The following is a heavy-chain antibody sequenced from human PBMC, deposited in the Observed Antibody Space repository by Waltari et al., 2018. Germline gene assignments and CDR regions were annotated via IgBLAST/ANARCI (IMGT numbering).Heavy chain of an antibody. CDR3: ATSPYDFWSARNWFDP. D-gene: IGHD3-3*01. V-gene: IGHV3-30*02. J-gene: IGHJ5*02. CDR1: GFTFSSYG. CDR2: IRYDGSNK. Sequence: QVQLVESGGGVVQPGGSLRLSCAASGFTFSSYGMHWVRQAPGKGLEWVAFIRYDGSNKYYADSVKGRFTISRDNSKNTLYLQMNSLRAEDTAVYYCATSPYDFWSARNWFDPWGQGTLVTVSS.